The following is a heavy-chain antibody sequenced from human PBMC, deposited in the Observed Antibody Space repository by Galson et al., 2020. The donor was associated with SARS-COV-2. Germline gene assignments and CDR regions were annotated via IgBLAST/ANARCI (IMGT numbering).Heavy chain of an antibody. CDR1: GYTFTDYY. V-gene: IGHV1-2*02. CDR2: INPNRGDT. Sequence: ASVKVSCKGSGYTFTDYYLHWVRQAPGQGLEWMGWINPNRGDTNYAQRFQGRVTMTRDTSITTAYMDLSRLRSDDTAVYYCARDHCSGDICNVYYYMDVWGKGTTVTVSS. CDR3: ARDHCSGDICNVYYYMDV. D-gene: IGHD2-15*01. J-gene: IGHJ6*03.